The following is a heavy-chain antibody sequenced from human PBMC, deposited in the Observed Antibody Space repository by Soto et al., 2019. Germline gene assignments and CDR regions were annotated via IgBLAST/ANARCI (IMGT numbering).Heavy chain of an antibody. J-gene: IGHJ6*03. D-gene: IGHD2-15*01. CDR3: ARVNGSGGSCIPTDYMDV. CDR1: GGSISSYY. Sequence: SETLSLTCTVSGGSISSYYWSWIRQPPGKGLEWIGYIYYSGSTNYNPSLKSRVTISVDTSKNQFSLKLSSVTAADTAVYYCARVNGSGGSCIPTDYMDVWGKGTTVTVSS. V-gene: IGHV4-59*01. CDR2: IYYSGST.